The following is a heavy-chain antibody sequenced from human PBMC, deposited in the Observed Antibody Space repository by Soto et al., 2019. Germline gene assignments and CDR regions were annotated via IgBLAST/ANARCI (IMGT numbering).Heavy chain of an antibody. V-gene: IGHV3-23*01. D-gene: IGHD2-2*01. J-gene: IGHJ5*02. CDR1: GFTFSRHA. CDR2: ISDNGGST. Sequence: EVQVLESGGGLVQPGGSLRLSCAASGFTFSRHAMSWVRQAPGKGLEWVSSISDNGGSTYYADFVKGRFIISRDNSKNTLYLQMNSLRADDTAVYYCAKSTTNWFDPWGQGTLVTVSS. CDR3: AKSTTNWFDP.